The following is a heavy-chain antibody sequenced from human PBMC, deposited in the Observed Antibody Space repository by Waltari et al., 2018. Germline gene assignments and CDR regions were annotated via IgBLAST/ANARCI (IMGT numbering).Heavy chain of an antibody. Sequence: LESGGGLAQPGGSLRLSCAASGFSIGTSAMWWVRQAPGKGLEWVSSITRQARTYDAGSVRGRFVISRDDSDNKVHLQMNGLNADDTATYYCAKDHPSDGWPAFDSWGQGTQVIVSS. CDR2: ITRQART. V-gene: IGHV3-23*01. CDR1: GFSIGTSA. CDR3: AKDHPSDGWPAFDS. J-gene: IGHJ4*02. D-gene: IGHD6-19*01.